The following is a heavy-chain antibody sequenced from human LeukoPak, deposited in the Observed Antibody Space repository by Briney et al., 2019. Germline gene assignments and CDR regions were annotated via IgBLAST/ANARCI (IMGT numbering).Heavy chain of an antibody. Sequence: PGGSLRLSCAASGLTFRSYAMLGVRRARGKGLECVAVISYDGSNKYYADSVKGRFTISRDNSKNTLYLQMNSLRAEDTAVYYCARSFFSGPYGMDVWGQGTTVTVSS. CDR1: GLTFRSYA. CDR3: ARSFFSGPYGMDV. J-gene: IGHJ6*02. D-gene: IGHD3-10*01. V-gene: IGHV3-30*04. CDR2: ISYDGSNK.